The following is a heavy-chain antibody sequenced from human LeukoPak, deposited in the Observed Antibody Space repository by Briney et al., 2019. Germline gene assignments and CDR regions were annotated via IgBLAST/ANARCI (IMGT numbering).Heavy chain of an antibody. CDR1: GFTFSSYA. D-gene: IGHD3-9*01. CDR2: ISLDGATT. J-gene: IGHJ4*02. V-gene: IGHV3-23*01. Sequence: GGTLRLSCAASGFTFSSYAMSWVRQAPGKGLEWVSGISLDGATTYYAGSVEGRFTISRDNSKNTLYLQVNSLRADDTAVYYCVKDHGWLLYSWGQGTLVTVSS. CDR3: VKDHGWLLYS.